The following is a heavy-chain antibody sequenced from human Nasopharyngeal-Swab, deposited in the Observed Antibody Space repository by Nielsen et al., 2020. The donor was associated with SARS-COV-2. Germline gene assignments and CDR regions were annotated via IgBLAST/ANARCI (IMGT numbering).Heavy chain of an antibody. J-gene: IGHJ4*02. Sequence: SETLSLTCVVSGASISSRNNYWGWIRQSPGKGLEWIGTIFSSGSTYNPSLKIRVTMSVDTSKNQFSLKLIPLTAADTAVYYCARDESGDYLGLPFDYWGQGTLVTVSS. CDR1: GASISSRNNY. V-gene: IGHV4-39*07. CDR2: IFSSGST. CDR3: ARDESGDYLGLPFDY. D-gene: IGHD4-17*01.